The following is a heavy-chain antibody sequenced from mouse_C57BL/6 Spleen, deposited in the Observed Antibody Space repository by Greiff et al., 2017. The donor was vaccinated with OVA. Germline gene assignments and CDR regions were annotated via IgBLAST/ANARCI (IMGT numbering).Heavy chain of an antibody. Sequence: VQLQQPGAELVRPGSSVKLSCKASGYTFTSYWMHWVKQRPIQGLEWIGNIDPSDSATHYNQKFKDKATLTVDKSSSTAYLQLSSLTSEDSAVYYCAREVANWYWYFDVWGTGTTVTVSS. J-gene: IGHJ1*03. D-gene: IGHD1-1*02. CDR2: IDPSDSAT. CDR3: AREVANWYWYFDV. V-gene: IGHV1-52*01. CDR1: GYTFTSYW.